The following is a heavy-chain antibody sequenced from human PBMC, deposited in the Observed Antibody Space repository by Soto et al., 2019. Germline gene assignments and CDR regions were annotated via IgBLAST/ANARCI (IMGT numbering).Heavy chain of an antibody. CDR1: GGSIRNYY. Sequence: QVQLRESGPGLLRPSETLSLTCTVSGGSIRNYYLTWIRQSPGKGLEWIGHVFFTGSTKYSPSLESRVPISVDPSQNPVSLSLTSVTTADTAVYYCAREDGDFVYVHWGQGTLVTVSS. CDR2: VFFTGST. V-gene: IGHV4-59*01. CDR3: AREDGDFVYVH. J-gene: IGHJ4*02. D-gene: IGHD4-17*01.